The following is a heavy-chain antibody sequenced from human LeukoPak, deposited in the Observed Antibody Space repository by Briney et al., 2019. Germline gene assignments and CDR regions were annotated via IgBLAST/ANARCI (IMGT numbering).Heavy chain of an antibody. CDR2: IYYSGSTN. CDR3: VRVGSGWHGGS. J-gene: IGHJ4*02. D-gene: IGHD6-19*01. CDR1: GGSVSSGSYY. V-gene: IGHV4-61*01. Sequence: SETLSLTCTVSGGSVSSGSYYWSWMRQPPGKGLEWIGYIYYSGSTNNYNPSLKSRVTISVDTSKNQFSLKLNSVTAADTAVYYGVRVGSGWHGGSWGQGTLVTVSS.